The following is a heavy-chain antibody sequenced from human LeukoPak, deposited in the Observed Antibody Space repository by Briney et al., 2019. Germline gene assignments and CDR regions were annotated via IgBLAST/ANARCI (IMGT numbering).Heavy chain of an antibody. CDR2: INPNSGGT. V-gene: IGHV1-2*02. Sequence: GASVKVSCKASGYTFTGYYMHWVRQAPGQGLEWMGWINPNSGGTNYAQKFQGRVTMTRDTSISTAYMELSRLRSDDTAVYYCVRTSPYDSSGYYNWFDPWGQGTLVTVSS. CDR1: GYTFTGYY. D-gene: IGHD3-22*01. J-gene: IGHJ5*02. CDR3: VRTSPYDSSGYYNWFDP.